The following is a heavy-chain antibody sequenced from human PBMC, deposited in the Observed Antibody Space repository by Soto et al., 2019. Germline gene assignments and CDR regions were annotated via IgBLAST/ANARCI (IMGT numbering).Heavy chain of an antibody. Sequence: SGPTLVNPTQTLTLTCTFSGFSLSTSGMRVSWIRQPPGKALEWLARIDWDDDKFYSTSLKTRLTISKDTSKNQVVLTMTNMDPVDTATYYCARIKGSYAPGWYYFDYWGQGTLVTVSS. CDR1: GFSLSTSGMR. J-gene: IGHJ4*02. CDR2: IDWDDDK. V-gene: IGHV2-70*04. D-gene: IGHD2-2*01. CDR3: ARIKGSYAPGWYYFDY.